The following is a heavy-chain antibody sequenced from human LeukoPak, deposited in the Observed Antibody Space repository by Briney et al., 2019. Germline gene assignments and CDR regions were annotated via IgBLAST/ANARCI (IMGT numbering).Heavy chain of an antibody. CDR2: INPNSGGT. Sequence: ASVKVSCKASGYTFTGYYMHWVRQAPGQGLEWMGWINPNSGGTNYAQKFQGRVTMTRDTSISTAYMELSRLRSDDTAVYYCAREYCTNGVCYSWFDPWGQGTPVTVSS. J-gene: IGHJ5*02. CDR1: GYTFTGYY. D-gene: IGHD2-8*01. V-gene: IGHV1-2*02. CDR3: AREYCTNGVCYSWFDP.